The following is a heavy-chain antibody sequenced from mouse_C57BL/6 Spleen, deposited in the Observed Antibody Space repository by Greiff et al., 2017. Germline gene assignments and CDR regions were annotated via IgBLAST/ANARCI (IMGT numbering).Heavy chain of an antibody. V-gene: IGHV1-64*01. J-gene: IGHJ2*01. CDR1: GYTFTSYW. Sequence: QVHVKQPGAELVKPGASVKLSCKASGYTFTSYWMHWVKQRPGPGLEWIGMIHPNSGRTNYNEKFKSKATLTVDKSSSTAYMQLSSLTSEDSAVYYCARTYYDYSFDYWGQGTPLTVSS. CDR2: IHPNSGRT. D-gene: IGHD2-4*01. CDR3: ARTYYDYSFDY.